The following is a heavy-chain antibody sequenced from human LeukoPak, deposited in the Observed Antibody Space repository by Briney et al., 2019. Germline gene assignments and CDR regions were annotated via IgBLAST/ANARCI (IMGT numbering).Heavy chain of an antibody. D-gene: IGHD1-26*01. J-gene: IGHJ3*02. V-gene: IGHV4-34*01. CDR1: GGSFSGYY. Sequence: SETLSLTCAVYGGSFSGYYWSWIRQPPGKGLEWIGEINHSGSTNYNPSLKSRVTISVDTSKNQCSLKLSSVTAADTAVYYCARGRWELEDAFDIWGQGTTVTVSS. CDR3: ARGRWELEDAFDI. CDR2: INHSGST.